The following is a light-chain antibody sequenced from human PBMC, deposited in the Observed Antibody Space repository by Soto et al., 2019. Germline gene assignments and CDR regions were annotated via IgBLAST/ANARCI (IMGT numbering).Light chain of an antibody. V-gene: IGKV1-17*01. CDR1: QGISNH. Sequence: DIQMTQSPSSLSASVGDRVTITCRASQGISNHLLGWYQQKPGKAPKCLIYNAFSWQSGVPSRFSGSGSGTEFTLTISSLQPEYFANYYCLQHDTYPLTFGQGTKVEIK. J-gene: IGKJ1*01. CDR2: NAF. CDR3: LQHDTYPLT.